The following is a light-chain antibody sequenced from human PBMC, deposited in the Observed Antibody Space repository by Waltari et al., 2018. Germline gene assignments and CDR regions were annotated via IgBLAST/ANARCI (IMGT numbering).Light chain of an antibody. V-gene: IGKV2-24*01. CDR1: QSLVHSDGMTY. J-gene: IGKJ1*01. CDR3: VQTEQHPWT. Sequence: DVVLTQTPLSSPVTLGQPASISCRSSQSLVHSDGMTYLSWLQQRPGQPPRLLIYQIYERCAGVPDRFSGSGAVTDFTLTISRVEADDVGVYYCVQTEQHPWTFGLGTKVEIK. CDR2: QIY.